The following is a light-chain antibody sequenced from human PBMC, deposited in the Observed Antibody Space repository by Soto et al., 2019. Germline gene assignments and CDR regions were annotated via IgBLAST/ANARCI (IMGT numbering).Light chain of an antibody. Sequence: QSVLTQPPSASGTPGQRVTISCSGSSSNIGSNYVYWYQQLPGTAPKLLMYRNNKRPSGVPDRFSGSKSDTSASLAISGLRSEDEADYYCAAWDDSLSGSYVFGTGTKLTVL. CDR2: RNN. CDR3: AAWDDSLSGSYV. CDR1: SSNIGSNY. J-gene: IGLJ1*01. V-gene: IGLV1-47*01.